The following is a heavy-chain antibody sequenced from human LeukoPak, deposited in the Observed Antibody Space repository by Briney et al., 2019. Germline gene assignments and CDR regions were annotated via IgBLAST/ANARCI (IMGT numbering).Heavy chain of an antibody. CDR2: ISYDGSNK. J-gene: IGHJ3*02. Sequence: GGSLRLSCAASGFTFSGYPIHWVRQAPGKGLEWVAVISYDGSNKYYADSVKGRFTISRDNSKNTLYLQMNSLRAEGTAVYYCARVNPPMAPGALDIWGQGTLVAVSS. D-gene: IGHD2-8*01. V-gene: IGHV3-30-3*01. CDR1: GFTFSGYP. CDR3: ARVNPPMAPGALDI.